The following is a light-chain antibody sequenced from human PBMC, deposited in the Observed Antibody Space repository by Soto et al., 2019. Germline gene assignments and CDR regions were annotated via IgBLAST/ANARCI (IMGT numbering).Light chain of an antibody. CDR3: QQYNNWPPNT. CDR2: SSS. J-gene: IGKJ1*01. V-gene: IGKV3-15*01. Sequence: EIVMTQSPATLSVSPGERATLSCRASQSVGTKLAWYQQKPGQAPRLLIYSSSTRATGFPARFSGSGSGTEFTLAISSLQSEDFALYYCQQYNNWPPNTFGQGTKVEIK. CDR1: QSVGTK.